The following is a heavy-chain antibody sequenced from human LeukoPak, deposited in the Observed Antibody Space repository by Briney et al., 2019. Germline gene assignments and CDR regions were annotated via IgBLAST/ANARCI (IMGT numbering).Heavy chain of an antibody. CDR2: ISPYNGNT. Sequence: ASGNLSCKASGYPFTTFGIVWLGHAPVQGLEWVGCISPYNGNTDYAQKVQGRVTMTTDTSTSTAHLQLRRLRSDDTAVYYCATLGQDYYDSSGYFWGQGTPLTVSS. CDR1: GYPFTTFG. J-gene: IGHJ4*02. V-gene: IGHV1-18*01. CDR3: ATLGQDYYDSSGYF. D-gene: IGHD3-22*01.